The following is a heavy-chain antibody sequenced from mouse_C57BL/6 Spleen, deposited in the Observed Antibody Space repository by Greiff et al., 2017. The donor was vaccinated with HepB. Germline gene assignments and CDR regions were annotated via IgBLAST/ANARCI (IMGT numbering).Heavy chain of an antibody. J-gene: IGHJ2*01. Sequence: QVQLQQSGAELVRPGASVKLSCKASGYTFTDYYINWVKQRPGQGLEWIARIYPGSGNTYYNEKFKGKATLTAEKSSSTAYMQLSSLTSEDSAVYFCARKTRYYDYDGFDYWGQGTTLTVSS. V-gene: IGHV1-76*01. D-gene: IGHD2-4*01. CDR3: ARKTRYYDYDGFDY. CDR2: IYPGSGNT. CDR1: GYTFTDYY.